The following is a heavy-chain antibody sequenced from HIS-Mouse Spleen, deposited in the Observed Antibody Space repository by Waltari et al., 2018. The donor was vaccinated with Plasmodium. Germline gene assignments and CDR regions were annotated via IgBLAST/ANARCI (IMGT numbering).Heavy chain of an antibody. CDR2: IYYSWST. D-gene: IGHD6-19*01. CDR3: ARLSIAVAGNFDY. V-gene: IGHV4-39*01. Sequence: QLQLQESGPGLVKPSETLSLTCTVSGGSISSSSYYWGWIRQPPGKGLEWIGSIYYSWSTYYNPSLKSRVTISVDTSKNQFSLKLSSVTAADTAVYYCARLSIAVAGNFDYWGQGTLVTVSS. CDR1: GGSISSSSYY. J-gene: IGHJ4*02.